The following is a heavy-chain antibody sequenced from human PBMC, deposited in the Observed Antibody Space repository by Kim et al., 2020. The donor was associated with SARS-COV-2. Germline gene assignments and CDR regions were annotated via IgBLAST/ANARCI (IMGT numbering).Heavy chain of an antibody. CDR2: IYTSGST. Sequence: SETLSLTCTVSGGSISSGSYYWSWIRQPAGKGLEWIGRIYTSGSTNYNPSLKSRVTISVDTSKNQFSLKLSSVTAADTAVYYCARDRITIFGVVRGAFDIWGQGTMVTVSS. V-gene: IGHV4-61*02. CDR1: GGSISSGSYY. CDR3: ARDRITIFGVVRGAFDI. J-gene: IGHJ3*02. D-gene: IGHD3-3*01.